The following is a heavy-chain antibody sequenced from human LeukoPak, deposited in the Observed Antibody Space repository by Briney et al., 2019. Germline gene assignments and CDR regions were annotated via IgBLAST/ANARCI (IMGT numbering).Heavy chain of an antibody. Sequence: GGSLRLSCAASGFTFSGSALHWVRQASGKGLEWVGGIRSTANGYATAYAASVKGRFTISRDDSKNTAYLQMDSLKTEDTAVYYCTGNYHGSGRYADFDYWGQGTLVTVSS. J-gene: IGHJ4*02. V-gene: IGHV3-73*01. CDR2: IRSTANGYAT. D-gene: IGHD3-10*01. CDR3: TGNYHGSGRYADFDY. CDR1: GFTFSGSA.